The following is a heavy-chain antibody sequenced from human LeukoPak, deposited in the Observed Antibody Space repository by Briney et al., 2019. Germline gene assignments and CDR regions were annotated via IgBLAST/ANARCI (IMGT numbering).Heavy chain of an antibody. Sequence: GASVKVSCKASGYTFTGYYMHWVRQAPGQGLEWMGWINPRSGDTTYAQKFLGRVTMTRDTSTNTAYMDLSSLRSDDTAVYYCARDWSGYNPISYFDYWGQGTLVTVSS. CDR2: INPRSGDT. CDR1: GYTFTGYY. V-gene: IGHV1-2*02. J-gene: IGHJ4*02. D-gene: IGHD5-24*01. CDR3: ARDWSGYNPISYFDY.